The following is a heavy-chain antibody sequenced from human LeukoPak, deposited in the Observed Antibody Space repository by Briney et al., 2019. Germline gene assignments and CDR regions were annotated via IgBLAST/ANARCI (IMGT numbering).Heavy chain of an antibody. Sequence: GGSLRLSCAASGFTFSSYGMPWVRQAPGKGLEWVAVISYDGSNKYYADSVKGRFTISRDNSKNTLYLQMNSLRAEDTAVYYCAKDLAVTTLFDYWGQGTLVTVSS. J-gene: IGHJ4*02. CDR1: GFTFSSYG. CDR3: AKDLAVTTLFDY. CDR2: ISYDGSNK. V-gene: IGHV3-30*18. D-gene: IGHD4-11*01.